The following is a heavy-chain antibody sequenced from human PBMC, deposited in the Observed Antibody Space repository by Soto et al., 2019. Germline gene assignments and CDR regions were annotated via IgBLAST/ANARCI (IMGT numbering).Heavy chain of an antibody. J-gene: IGHJ4*02. V-gene: IGHV3-53*01. CDR3: ARAGRLDLFDY. CDR2: IYSGSST. D-gene: IGHD1-1*01. Sequence: GSLRLSCAASGFTVSSNYMSWVRQAPGKGLEWVSVIYSGSSTYYADSVKGRFTISRDNSKNTLYLQMNSLRAEDTAVYYCARAGRLDLFDYWGQGTLVTVSS. CDR1: GFTVSSNY.